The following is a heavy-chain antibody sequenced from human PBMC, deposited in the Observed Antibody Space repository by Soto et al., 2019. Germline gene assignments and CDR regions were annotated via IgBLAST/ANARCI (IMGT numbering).Heavy chain of an antibody. CDR2: IFWNGEK. D-gene: IGHD1-26*01. Sequence: VALKESGPVLVKPTETLTLTCAASGFSPRDSKLGVSWIRYPPGKDLEWLAHIFWNGEKSYSTFLEKRLSTSKDPSKGQVSRTMTNMVSVDTATYFCAHVRQWDGAHTFDYWGRGTLVTVSS. CDR3: AHVRQWDGAHTFDY. CDR1: GFSPRDSKLG. J-gene: IGHJ4*02. V-gene: IGHV2-26*01.